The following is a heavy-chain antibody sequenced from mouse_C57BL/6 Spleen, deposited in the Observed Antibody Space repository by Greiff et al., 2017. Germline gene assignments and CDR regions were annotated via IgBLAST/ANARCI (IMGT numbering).Heavy chain of an antibody. D-gene: IGHD3-1*01. J-gene: IGHJ3*01. CDR1: GYTFTTYC. Sequence: VHVQQSGAELVKPGASVKMSCKASGYTFTTYCITWVKQRPGQGLEWIGDIYPGSGSTNYNEKFKSKATLTVDKSSSTAYVQLSSMTSEDSAVYYCARGGSSWLAYWGQGTLVTVSA. V-gene: IGHV1-55*01. CDR3: ARGGSSWLAY. CDR2: IYPGSGST.